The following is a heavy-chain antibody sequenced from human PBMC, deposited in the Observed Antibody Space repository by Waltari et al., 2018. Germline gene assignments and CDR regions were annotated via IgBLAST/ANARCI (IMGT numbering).Heavy chain of an antibody. CDR2: SNSDGSST. J-gene: IGHJ4*02. CDR1: GFTFSSYW. D-gene: IGHD3-3*01. CDR3: ARRMDYDFLPTSDY. Sequence: EVQLVESGGGLVQPGGSLRLSCAASGFTFSSYWMHWVRQAPGKGLVWVSRSNSDGSSTSYADSVKGRFTISRDNAKNTLYLQMNSLRAEDTAVYYCARRMDYDFLPTSDYWGQGTLVTVSS. V-gene: IGHV3-74*01.